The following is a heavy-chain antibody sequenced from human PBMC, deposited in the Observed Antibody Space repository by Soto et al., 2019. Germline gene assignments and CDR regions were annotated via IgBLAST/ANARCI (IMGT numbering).Heavy chain of an antibody. CDR1: GFTFSSYS. D-gene: IGHD6-6*01. CDR2: ISSSSSYI. J-gene: IGHJ3*02. V-gene: IGHV3-21*01. CDR3: ARTRKSKLAMTDAFDI. Sequence: GGSLRLSCAASGFTFSSYSMNWVRQAPGKGLEWVSSISSSSSYIYYADSVKGRFTISRDNAKNSLYLQMNSLRAEDTAVYYCARTRKSKLAMTDAFDIWGQGTMVTVSS.